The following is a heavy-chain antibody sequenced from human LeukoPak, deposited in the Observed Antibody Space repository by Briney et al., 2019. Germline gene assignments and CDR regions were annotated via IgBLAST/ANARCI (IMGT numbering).Heavy chain of an antibody. Sequence: ASVKVSCKASGYTFTGYYMHWVRQAPGQGLEWMGWINPNSGGTNYAQKFQGRVTMTRDTSISTAYMELSRLRSDDTAVYYCARAPRYYYGSSGENWFDPWGQGTLVTVSS. CDR2: INPNSGGT. CDR1: GYTFTGYY. D-gene: IGHD3-22*01. J-gene: IGHJ5*02. CDR3: ARAPRYYYGSSGENWFDP. V-gene: IGHV1-2*02.